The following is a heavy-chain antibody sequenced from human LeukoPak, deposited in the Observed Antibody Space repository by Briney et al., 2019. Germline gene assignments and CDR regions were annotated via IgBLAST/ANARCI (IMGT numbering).Heavy chain of an antibody. CDR3: ARVRYCSGGSCYSGGWFDP. CDR2: IYYSGST. D-gene: IGHD2-15*01. J-gene: IGHJ5*02. V-gene: IGHV4-31*03. CDR1: GGSISSGGYY. Sequence: SETLSLTCTVSGGSISSGGYYWSWIRQHPGKGLEWIGYIYYSGSTYYNPSLKSRVTISVDTSKNQFSLKLSSVTAADTAVYYCARVRYCSGGSCYSGGWFDPWGQGTLVTVSS.